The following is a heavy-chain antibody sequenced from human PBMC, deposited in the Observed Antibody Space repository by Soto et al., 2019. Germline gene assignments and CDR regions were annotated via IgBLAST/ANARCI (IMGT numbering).Heavy chain of an antibody. D-gene: IGHD3-3*01. Sequence: QERLVQAGAEVRKPGCSVKVSCKVTGGTSTRYAINWVRQAPGQGIEWMGGIVPMFGTSKYEQKFRGRVTITANTSTNIAYMELTSLRSEDTAVYYCNRGSEYDFWSGYLWGQGTLVSVSS. CDR1: GGTSTRYA. CDR3: NRGSEYDFWSGYL. CDR2: IVPMFGTS. V-gene: IGHV1-69*06. J-gene: IGHJ4*02.